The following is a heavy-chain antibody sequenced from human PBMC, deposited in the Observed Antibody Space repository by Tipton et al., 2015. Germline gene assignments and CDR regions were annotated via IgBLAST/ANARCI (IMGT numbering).Heavy chain of an antibody. CDR2: IYYSGST. D-gene: IGHD5-24*01. CDR3: ARDLEHGMDV. V-gene: IGHV4-59*01. J-gene: IGHJ6*02. CDR1: GFSFSDAW. Sequence: LRLSCAASGFSFSDAWMVWVRQAPGKGLEWIGYIYYSGSTNYNPSLRSRVAMSMDTSKNQFSLKLSSVIAADTAVYYCARDLEHGMDVWGQGTTVTVSS.